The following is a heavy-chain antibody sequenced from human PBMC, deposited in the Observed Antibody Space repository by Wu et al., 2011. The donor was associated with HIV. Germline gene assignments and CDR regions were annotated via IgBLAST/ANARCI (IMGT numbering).Heavy chain of an antibody. CDR3: ARDRATNNWDGYMDV. CDR2: IIPIFGTA. J-gene: IGHJ6*03. CDR1: GGSFTSYA. D-gene: IGHD5-24*01. Sequence: QVQLVQSGAEVRKPGSSVKVSCKASGGSFTSYAICWVRQAPGQGLEWMGGIIPIFGTANYAQKFQGRVTITTDESTSTAYMELSSLRSEDTAVYYCARDRATNNWDGYMDVWGKGTSVTVSS. V-gene: IGHV1-69*01.